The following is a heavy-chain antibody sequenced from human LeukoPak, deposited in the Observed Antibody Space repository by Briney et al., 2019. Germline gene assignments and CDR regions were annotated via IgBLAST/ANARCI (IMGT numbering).Heavy chain of an antibody. V-gene: IGHV1-18*01. CDR3: ASGPSSSWYSQFDY. CDR2: ISAYNGNT. CDR1: GYTFTSYG. J-gene: IGHJ4*02. Sequence: ASVKVSCKASGYTFTSYGISWVRQAPGQGLKWMGWISAYNGNTNHAQKLQGRVTMTTDTSTSTVYMELRSLRSDDTAVYYCASGPSSSWYSQFDYWGQGTLVTVSS. D-gene: IGHD6-13*01.